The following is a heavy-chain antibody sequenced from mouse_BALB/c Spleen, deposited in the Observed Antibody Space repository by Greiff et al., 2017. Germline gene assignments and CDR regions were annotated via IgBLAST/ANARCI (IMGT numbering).Heavy chain of an antibody. CDR1: GYTFTSYW. CDR3: TTPLCCGSAMDY. D-gene: IGHD1-1*01. Sequence: EVQLQQSGTVLARPGASVKMSCKASGYTFTSYWMHWVKKRPGQGLEWIGAIYPGNSDTSYNQKFKGKAKLNAVTSTSTSYMKLSSLTNEDSAVYYCTTPLCCGSAMDYWGQGTSVTVSS. V-gene: IGHV1-5*01. J-gene: IGHJ4*01. CDR2: IYPGNSDT.